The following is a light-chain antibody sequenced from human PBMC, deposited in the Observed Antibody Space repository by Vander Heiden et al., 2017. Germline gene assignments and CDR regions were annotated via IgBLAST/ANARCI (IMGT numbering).Light chain of an antibody. V-gene: IGKV3D-20*01. Sequence: EIVLQQYPATLSFSPGDRATLSCGASQIISNNYLAWYQQKPGLAPRLLIYEAYSRAAGIPDRFSGSGSGTDFTLTINRLEPEDFGIYYCQHYDNSPPYTFGQGTKLEIK. CDR2: EAY. J-gene: IGKJ2*01. CDR1: QIISNNY. CDR3: QHYDNSPPYT.